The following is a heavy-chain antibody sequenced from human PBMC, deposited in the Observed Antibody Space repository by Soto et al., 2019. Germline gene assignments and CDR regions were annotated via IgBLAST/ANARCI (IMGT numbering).Heavy chain of an antibody. CDR2: VSFDGSNE. CDR1: GFTFSRYA. J-gene: IGHJ6*02. V-gene: IGHV3-30-3*01. D-gene: IGHD4-17*01. Sequence: QVQLVESGGGVVQPGGSLRLSCSASGFTFSRYAMHWVRQAPGEGLDWVAVVSFDGSNEYYAESVRGRFTISRDTSKNTLYLQMNSLRPEDTAVYFCARPRMTTTTRSHGMDVWGRGTTVTVSS. CDR3: ARPRMTTTTRSHGMDV.